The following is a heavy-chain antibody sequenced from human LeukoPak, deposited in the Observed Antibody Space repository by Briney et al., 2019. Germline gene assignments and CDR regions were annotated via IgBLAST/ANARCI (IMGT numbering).Heavy chain of an antibody. CDR3: AKGRGVDTAMTT. V-gene: IGHV3-30*02. CDR2: IRYDGSNK. CDR1: GFTFSNYG. Sequence: GGSLRLSCAASGFTFSNYGMHWVRQAPGKGLEWVAFIRYDGSNKYYADSVKGRFTISRDNSKNTLYLQMKSLRAEDTAVYYWAKGRGVDTAMTTGGQGTLVTVSS. D-gene: IGHD5-18*01. J-gene: IGHJ4*02.